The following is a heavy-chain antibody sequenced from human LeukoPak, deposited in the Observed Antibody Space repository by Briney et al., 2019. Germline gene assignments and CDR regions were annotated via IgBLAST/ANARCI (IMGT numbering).Heavy chain of an antibody. CDR3: AKSSYYCSSTSCYDPYYYGMDV. CDR2: ISGNTYGT. J-gene: IGHJ6*02. CDR1: GFTFSNYA. Sequence: GGSLRLSCAASGFTFSNYAMTWVRQAPGKGLEWVSAISGNTYGTYYADSVKGRFTISRDNSKNTLYLQMNSLRAEDTAIYYCAKSSYYCSSTSCYDPYYYGMDVWGQGTTVIVSS. V-gene: IGHV3-23*01. D-gene: IGHD2-2*01.